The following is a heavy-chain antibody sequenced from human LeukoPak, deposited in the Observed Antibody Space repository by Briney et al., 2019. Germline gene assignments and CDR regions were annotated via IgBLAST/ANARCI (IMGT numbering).Heavy chain of an antibody. CDR3: ARESVRVTTWDY. V-gene: IGHV4-31*03. J-gene: IGHJ4*02. CDR1: GGSISSGGYY. CDR2: IYYSGST. Sequence: SQTLSLTCTVSGGSISSGGYYWSWIRQHPGKGLEWIGYIYYSGSTYYNSSLKSRVTISVDTSKNQFSLKLSSVTAADTAVYYCARESVRVTTWDYWGQGTLVTVSS. D-gene: IGHD2-21*02.